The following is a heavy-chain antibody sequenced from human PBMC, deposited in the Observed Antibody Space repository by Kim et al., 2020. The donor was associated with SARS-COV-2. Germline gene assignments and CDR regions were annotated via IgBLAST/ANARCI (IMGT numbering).Heavy chain of an antibody. V-gene: IGHV3-9*01. CDR3: AKGPPTYYDILTERWWFAP. Sequence: GGSLRLSCAASGFTFDDYAMHWVRQAPGKGLEWVSGISWNSGSIGYADSVKGRFTISRDNAKNSLYLQMNSLRAEDTALYYCAKGPPTYYDILTERWWFAPWGQGTLVTVSS. D-gene: IGHD3-9*01. J-gene: IGHJ5*02. CDR1: GFTFDDYA. CDR2: ISWNSGSI.